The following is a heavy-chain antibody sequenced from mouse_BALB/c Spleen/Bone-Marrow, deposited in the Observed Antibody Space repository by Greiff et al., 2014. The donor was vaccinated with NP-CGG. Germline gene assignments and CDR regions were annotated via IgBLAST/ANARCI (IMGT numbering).Heavy chain of an antibody. V-gene: IGHV1-14*01. CDR1: GYTFTSYV. Sequence: VQLKESGPELVKPGASVKMSCKASGYTFTSYVMHWVKQKPGQGLEWIGYINPYNDGIKYNEKFKGKATLTSDKSSSTAYMELSSLTSEDSAVYYCARKVWYYAMDYWGQGTSVTVSS. J-gene: IGHJ4*01. CDR3: ARKVWYYAMDY. D-gene: IGHD2-10*02. CDR2: INPYNDGI.